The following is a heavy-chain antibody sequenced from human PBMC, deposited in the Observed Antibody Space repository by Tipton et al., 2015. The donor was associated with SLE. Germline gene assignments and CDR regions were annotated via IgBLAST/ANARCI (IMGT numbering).Heavy chain of an antibody. D-gene: IGHD6-6*01. CDR2: TYHSGTT. V-gene: IGHV4-38-2*02. Sequence: TLSLTCTVSGYSISIGYHWGWIRQSPGKGLEWIGSTYHSGTTYYNPSLKSRVTISVDTSKNQFSLKLSSMTAADTAVYYCARGEQLVGHTPFDPWGQGTLVTVSS. CDR1: GYSISIGYH. CDR3: ARGEQLVGHTPFDP. J-gene: IGHJ5*02.